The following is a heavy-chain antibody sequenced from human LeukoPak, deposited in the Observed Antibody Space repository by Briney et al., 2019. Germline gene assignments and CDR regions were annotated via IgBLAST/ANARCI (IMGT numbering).Heavy chain of an antibody. J-gene: IGHJ5*02. V-gene: IGHV4-39*01. CDR1: GGSISSSSYY. Sequence: SETLSLTCTVSGGSISSSSYYWGWIRQPPGKGLEWIGSIYYSGSTYCNPSLKSRVTISVDTSKNQFSLKLSSVTAAGTAVYYCARLTIFGGTNWFDPWGQGTLVTVSS. CDR2: IYYSGST. D-gene: IGHD3-3*01. CDR3: ARLTIFGGTNWFDP.